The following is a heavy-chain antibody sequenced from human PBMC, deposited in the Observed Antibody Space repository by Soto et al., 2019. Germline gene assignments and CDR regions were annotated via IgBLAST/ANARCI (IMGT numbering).Heavy chain of an antibody. Sequence: SETLSLTCAVYGGSFSGYYWSWIRQPPGKGLEWIGEINHSGSTNYNPSLKSRVTISVDTSKNQFSLKLSSVTAADTAVYYCARGRDSSGYYYDYWGQGTLVTVSS. D-gene: IGHD3-22*01. J-gene: IGHJ4*02. V-gene: IGHV4-34*01. CDR2: INHSGST. CDR1: GGSFSGYY. CDR3: ARGRDSSGYYYDY.